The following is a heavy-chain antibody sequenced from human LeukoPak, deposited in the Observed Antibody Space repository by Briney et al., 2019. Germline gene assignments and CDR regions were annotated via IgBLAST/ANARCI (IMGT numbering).Heavy chain of an antibody. CDR2: IKQDGSEK. CDR3: ARDRGWNTFDY. CDR1: GFTFSNSW. V-gene: IGHV3-7*01. Sequence: GGSLRLPCAASGFTFSNSWMSWVRQAPGKGLEWVANIKQDGSEKNYVDSVKGRFTISRDNAKKSLFLQMNSLRAEDTAVYYCARDRGWNTFDYWGQGTLVTVSS. D-gene: IGHD1/OR15-1a*01. J-gene: IGHJ4*02.